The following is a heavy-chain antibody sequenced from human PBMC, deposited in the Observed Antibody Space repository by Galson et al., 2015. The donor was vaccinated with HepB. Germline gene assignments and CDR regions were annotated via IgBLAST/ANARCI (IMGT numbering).Heavy chain of an antibody. D-gene: IGHD4-23*01. CDR2: ISSSSSYT. J-gene: IGHJ3*02. CDR1: GFTFSDYY. V-gene: IGHV3-11*06. CDR3: ARVTRGDYGGNPRDDAFDI. Sequence: SLRLSCAASGFTFSDYYMSWIRQAPGKGLEWVSYISSSSSYTNYADSVKGRFTISRDNAKNSLYLQMNSLRAEDTAVYYCARVTRGDYGGNPRDDAFDIWGQGTMVTVSS.